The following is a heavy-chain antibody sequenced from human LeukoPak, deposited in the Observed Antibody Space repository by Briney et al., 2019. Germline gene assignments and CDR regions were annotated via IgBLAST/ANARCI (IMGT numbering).Heavy chain of an antibody. D-gene: IGHD3-9*01. J-gene: IGHJ6*02. CDR2: INTNTGNP. V-gene: IGHV7-4-1*02. CDR1: GYTFTSYA. CDR3: ARGSGQYFDWLSKYYYYYYGMDV. Sequence: GASVKVSCKASGYTFTSYAMNWVRQAPGQGLEWMGWINTNTGNPTYAQGFTGRFVFSLDTSVSTAYLQISSLKAEDTAVYYCARGSGQYFDWLSKYYYYYYGMDVWGQGTTVTVSS.